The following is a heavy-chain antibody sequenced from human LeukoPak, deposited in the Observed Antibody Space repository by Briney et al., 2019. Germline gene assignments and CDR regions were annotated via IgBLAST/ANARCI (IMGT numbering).Heavy chain of an antibody. J-gene: IGHJ4*02. D-gene: IGHD1-26*01. CDR3: ARERGAGGIVGAPKLGLAY. CDR2: IYSGGST. Sequence: SGGSLRLSCAASGFTVSSNYMSWVRQAPGKGLEWVSVIYSGGSTYYADSVKGRFTISRDNSKNTLYLQMNSLRAEDTAVYYCARERGAGGIVGAPKLGLAYWGQGTLVTVSS. CDR1: GFTVSSNY. V-gene: IGHV3-53*01.